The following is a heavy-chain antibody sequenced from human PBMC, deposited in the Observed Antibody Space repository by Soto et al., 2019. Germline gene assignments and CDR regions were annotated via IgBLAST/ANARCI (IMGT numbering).Heavy chain of an antibody. CDR2: IYHGGTT. J-gene: IGHJ4*01. CDR1: GDSISSGSY. Sequence: SGSLDLTSAVSGDSISSGSYGAWIRQPPGKGPEWIASIYHGGTTFYNPSLKSRITISVDTSNNQFSLKLTSVTAADTAVYYCARVHVMVVAGSTFDYWGHGTLVTVSS. V-gene: IGHV4-38-2*01. D-gene: IGHD6-19*01. CDR3: ARVHVMVVAGSTFDY.